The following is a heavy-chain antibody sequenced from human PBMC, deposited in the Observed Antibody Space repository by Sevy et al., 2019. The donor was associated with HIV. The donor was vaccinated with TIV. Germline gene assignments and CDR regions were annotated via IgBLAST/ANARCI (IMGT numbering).Heavy chain of an antibody. J-gene: IGHJ4*02. D-gene: IGHD6-19*01. Sequence: SETLSLTYTVSGGSFGSSSYYWNWIRQPAGKGLGWIGRIYTSGTTNYNPSLKSRVTMSVDTSKNQFSLKLSSVTAADTAVYYCAGRIAVAAFDYWGQGNLVTVSS. CDR3: AGRIAVAAFDY. CDR2: IYTSGTT. V-gene: IGHV4-61*02. CDR1: GGSFGSSSYY.